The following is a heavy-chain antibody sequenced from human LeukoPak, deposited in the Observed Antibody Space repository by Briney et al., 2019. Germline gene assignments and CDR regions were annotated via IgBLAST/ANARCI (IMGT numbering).Heavy chain of an antibody. Sequence: GGSLRLSCAASGFTFASYAMSWVRQGPGKRLEWVSIISDSTTRTYYADSVKGRFTISRDNSKNTLYLQMNSLRAEDTAVYYCAKGGWTTVIRNYYYYMDVWGKGTTVTVSS. CDR1: GFTFASYA. J-gene: IGHJ6*03. V-gene: IGHV3-23*01. D-gene: IGHD4-11*01. CDR2: ISDSTTRT. CDR3: AKGGWTTVIRNYYYYMDV.